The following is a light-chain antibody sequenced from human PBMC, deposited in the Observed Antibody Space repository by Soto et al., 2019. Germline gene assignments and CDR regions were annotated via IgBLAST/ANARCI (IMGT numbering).Light chain of an antibody. V-gene: IGKV3-15*01. CDR3: KQYDNWPPT. CDR2: GAY. J-gene: IGKJ4*01. CDR1: QSIGSK. Sequence: EILMTQSPATLSVSPGERATLSCRASQSIGSKLAWYQQKPGQAPRLLFYGAYNRATGIQARFGASGSGTEFTLTISSLQSEDFAVYSCKQYDNWPPTVGGGTKVDNK.